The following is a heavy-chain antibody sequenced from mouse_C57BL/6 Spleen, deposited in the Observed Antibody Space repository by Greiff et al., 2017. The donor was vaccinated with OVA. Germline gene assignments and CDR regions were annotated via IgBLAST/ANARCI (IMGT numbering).Heavy chain of an antibody. D-gene: IGHD2-4*01. CDR1: GYTFTSYW. V-gene: IGHV1-69*01. Sequence: QVQLQQPGAELVMPGASVKLSCKASGYTFTSYWMHWVKQRPGQGLEWIGEIDPSDSYTNYNQKFKGKSTLTVDKSSSTAYMQLSSLTSEDSAVYYCARYHDYYYFDYWGQGTTLTVSS. CDR3: ARYHDYYYFDY. J-gene: IGHJ2*01. CDR2: IDPSDSYT.